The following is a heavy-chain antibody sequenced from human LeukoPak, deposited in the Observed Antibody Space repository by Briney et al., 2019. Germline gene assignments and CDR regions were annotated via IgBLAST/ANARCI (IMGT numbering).Heavy chain of an antibody. CDR3: ARTAYSSSWYYYYYYMDV. V-gene: IGHV1-8*02. J-gene: IGHJ6*03. CDR1: GYTFTSYY. Sequence: ASVKVSCKASGYTFTSYYMHWVRQATGQGLEWMGWMNPNSGNTGYAQKFQGRVTMTRNTSISTAYMELSSLRSEDTAVYYCARTAYSSSWYYYYYYMDVWGKGTTVTISS. CDR2: MNPNSGNT. D-gene: IGHD6-13*01.